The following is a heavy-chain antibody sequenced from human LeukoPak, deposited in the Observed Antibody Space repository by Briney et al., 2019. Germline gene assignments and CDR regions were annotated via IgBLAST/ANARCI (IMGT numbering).Heavy chain of an antibody. CDR3: ARDIAYDSSGYYSPHFDY. CDR2: IYSGGST. V-gene: IGHV3-53*01. J-gene: IGHJ4*02. Sequence: GGSLRLSCAASGFTVSSNYMSWVRQAPGKGLEWVSVIYSGGSTYYADSVKGRFTISRDNFMNTLYLQMNSLRAEDTAVYYCARDIAYDSSGYYSPHFDYWGQGTLVTVSS. D-gene: IGHD3-22*01. CDR1: GFTVSSNY.